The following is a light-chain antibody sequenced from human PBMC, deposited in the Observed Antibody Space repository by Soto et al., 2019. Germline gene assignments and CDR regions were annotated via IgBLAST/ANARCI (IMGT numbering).Light chain of an antibody. V-gene: IGKV3-15*01. J-gene: IGKJ1*01. CDR2: GAS. CDR3: QQYNNWWT. Sequence: ERVMTQSPVTLSVSPGERATLSCRASQTVGRSVAWYQQKPGQAPRLLIYGASTRAAGIPARFSGSGSGTEFTLTISSLQSEDFAVYYCQQYNNWWTFGQGTKVEF. CDR1: QTVGRS.